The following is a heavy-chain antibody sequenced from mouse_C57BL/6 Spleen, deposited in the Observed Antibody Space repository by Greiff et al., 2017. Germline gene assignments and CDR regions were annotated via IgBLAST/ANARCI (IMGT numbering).Heavy chain of an antibody. V-gene: IGHV1-69*01. CDR3: ARTRDYYGSSYGYFDV. Sequence: VQLQQPGAELVMPGASVKLSCKASGYTFTSYWMHWVKQRPGQGLEWIGEIDPSDSYTNYTKKFKGKSTLTVDKSSSTAYMQLSSLTSEDSAVYYCARTRDYYGSSYGYFDVWGTGTTVTVSS. D-gene: IGHD1-1*01. CDR2: IDPSDSYT. CDR1: GYTFTSYW. J-gene: IGHJ1*03.